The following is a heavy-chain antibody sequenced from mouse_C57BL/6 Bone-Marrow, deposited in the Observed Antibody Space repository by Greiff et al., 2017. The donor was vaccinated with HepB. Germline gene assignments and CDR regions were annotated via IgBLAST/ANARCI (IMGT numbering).Heavy chain of an antibody. CDR3: ATHGNYWFAY. CDR1: GYSITSGYY. V-gene: IGHV3-6*01. D-gene: IGHD2-1*01. J-gene: IGHJ3*01. CDR2: ISDDGSN. Sequence: EVQLQQSGPGLVKPSQSLSLTCSVTGYSITSGYYWNWIRQFPGNKLEWMGYISDDGSNNYNPPLKNRISITRDTSTNQFFLKLNSVTTEDTATYYCATHGNYWFAYWGQGTLVTVSA.